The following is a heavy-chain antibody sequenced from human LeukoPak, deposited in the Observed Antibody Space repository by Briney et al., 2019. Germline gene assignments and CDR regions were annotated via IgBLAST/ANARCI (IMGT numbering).Heavy chain of an antibody. CDR1: GYTLTELS. CDR3: ARFQDRITIFGVPTPFDY. Sequence: ASVKVSCKVSGYTLTELSMHWVRQAPGKGLEWMGWISAYNGNTNYAQKLQGRVTMTTDTSTSTAYMELRSLRSDDTAVYYCARFQDRITIFGVPTPFDYWGQGTLVTVSS. J-gene: IGHJ4*02. V-gene: IGHV1-18*01. D-gene: IGHD3-3*01. CDR2: ISAYNGNT.